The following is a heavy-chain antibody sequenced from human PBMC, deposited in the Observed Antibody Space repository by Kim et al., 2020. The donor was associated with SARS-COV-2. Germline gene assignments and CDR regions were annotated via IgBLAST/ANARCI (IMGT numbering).Heavy chain of an antibody. D-gene: IGHD2-15*01. J-gene: IGHJ4*02. CDR2: IYYSGST. V-gene: IGHV4-61*01. Sequence: SETLSLTCTVSGGSVSSGSYYWSWIRQPPGKGLEWIGYIYYSGSTNYNPSLKSRVTISVDTSKNQFSLKLSSVTAADTAVYYCARVSSVAAAPYFDYWGQGTLVTVSS. CDR3: ARVSSVAAAPYFDY. CDR1: GGSVSSGSYY.